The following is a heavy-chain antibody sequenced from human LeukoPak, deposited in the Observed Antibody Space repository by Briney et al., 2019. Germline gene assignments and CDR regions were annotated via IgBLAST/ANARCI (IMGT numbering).Heavy chain of an antibody. V-gene: IGHV4-59*01. Sequence: KPSETLSLTCTVSGGSISSYYWSWIRQPPGRGLEWIGYAHYSGSTNYNPSLKSRVTISVDTSKNQFSLNVSSVTAADSALYYCARCGTNNRGCHYMDDWGKGTTVTVSS. CDR3: ARCGTNNRGCHYMDD. J-gene: IGHJ6*03. CDR2: AHYSGST. CDR1: GGSISSYY. D-gene: IGHD2/OR15-2a*01.